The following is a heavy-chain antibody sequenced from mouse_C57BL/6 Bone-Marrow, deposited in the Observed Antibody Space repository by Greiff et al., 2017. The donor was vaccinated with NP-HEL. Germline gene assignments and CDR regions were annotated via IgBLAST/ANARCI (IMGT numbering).Heavy chain of an antibody. V-gene: IGHV1-64*01. Sequence: QVQLKQPGAELVKPGASVKLSCKASGYTFTSYWMHWVKQRPGQGLEWIGMIHPNSGSTNYNEKFKSKATLTVDKSSSTAYMQLSSLTSEDSAVYYCARGYYGNYVGYFDVWGTGTTVTVSS. CDR1: GYTFTSYW. CDR2: IHPNSGST. D-gene: IGHD2-1*01. J-gene: IGHJ1*03. CDR3: ARGYYGNYVGYFDV.